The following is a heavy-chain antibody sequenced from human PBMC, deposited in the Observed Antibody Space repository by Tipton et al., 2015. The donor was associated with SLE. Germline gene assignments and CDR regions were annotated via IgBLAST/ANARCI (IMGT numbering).Heavy chain of an antibody. CDR3: ASGQSLPLDY. V-gene: IGHV4-39*07. Sequence: TLSLTCHVAGGPIRNSPYYWAWIRQTRGKRLEWIGSVFDTGYTAYNPSLEGRVSLSVDTSNNEFSLKLSSVTAADTAVYFCASGQSLPLDYWGQGILVTVAS. CDR2: VFDTGYT. J-gene: IGHJ4*02. D-gene: IGHD2-15*01. CDR1: GGPIRNSPYY.